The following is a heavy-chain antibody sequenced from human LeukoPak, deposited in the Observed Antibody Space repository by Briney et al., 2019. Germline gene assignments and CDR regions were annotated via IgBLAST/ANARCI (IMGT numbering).Heavy chain of an antibody. J-gene: IGHJ6*03. V-gene: IGHV3-30*02. Sequence: GGSLRLSCAASGFTFSSYGMHWVRQAPGKGLEWVAFIRYDGSNKYYADSVKGRFTISRDNSKNTLYLQMNGLRAEDTAVYYCAKNGDRGAYCSGGSCYPYYYYYIDVWGKGTTVTISS. CDR3: AKNGDRGAYCSGGSCYPYYYYYIDV. CDR1: GFTFSSYG. D-gene: IGHD2-15*01. CDR2: IRYDGSNK.